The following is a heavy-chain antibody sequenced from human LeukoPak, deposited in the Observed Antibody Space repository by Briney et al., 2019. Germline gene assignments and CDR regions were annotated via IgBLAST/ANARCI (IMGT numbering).Heavy chain of an antibody. J-gene: IGHJ4*02. V-gene: IGHV4-38-2*02. CDR1: GYSISSGYY. CDR3: ASLSSTSCYICDY. D-gene: IGHD2-2*02. Sequence: SETLSLTCTVSGYSISSGYYWGWIRQPPGKVLELIGSIYHSGSTYYNPSLKSRVTISVDTSKNQFSLKLSSVPAADTAVYYCASLSSTSCYICDYWGQGTLVTVSS. CDR2: IYHSGST.